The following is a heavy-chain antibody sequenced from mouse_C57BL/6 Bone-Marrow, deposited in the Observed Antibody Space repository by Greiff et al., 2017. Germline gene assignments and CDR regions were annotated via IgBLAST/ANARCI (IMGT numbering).Heavy chain of an antibody. J-gene: IGHJ2*01. Sequence: QVQLQQSGAELARPGASVKMSCTASGYTFTSYTMHWVKQRPGQGLEWIGYISPSSGYTKYNQKFKDKATLTADKSSSTAYMQLSSLTSEDSAVYYCARSYDGYYEAGYWGQGTTLTVSS. CDR3: ARSYDGYYEAGY. V-gene: IGHV1-4*01. CDR2: ISPSSGYT. D-gene: IGHD2-3*01. CDR1: GYTFTSYT.